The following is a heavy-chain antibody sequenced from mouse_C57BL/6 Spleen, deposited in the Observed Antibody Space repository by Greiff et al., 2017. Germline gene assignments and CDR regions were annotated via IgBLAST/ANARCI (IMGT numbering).Heavy chain of an antibody. J-gene: IGHJ4*01. CDR1: GFTFSDYG. V-gene: IGHV5-17*01. CDR2: ISSGSSTI. CDR3: ARKNPDAMDY. Sequence: EVKVVESGGGLVKPGGSLKLSCAASGFTFSDYGMHWVRQAPEKGLEWVAYISSGSSTIYYADTVKGRFTISRDNAKNTLFLQMTSLRSEDTAMYYCARKNPDAMDYWGQGTSVTVSS.